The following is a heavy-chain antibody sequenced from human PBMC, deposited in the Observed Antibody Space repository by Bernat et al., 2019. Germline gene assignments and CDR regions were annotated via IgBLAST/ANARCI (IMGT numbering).Heavy chain of an antibody. CDR2: MKEDGNEK. V-gene: IGHV3-7*03. Sequence: EVQVVESGGGLVQPGGSLRLSCALSGFTLSDYWMSWVRQAPGKGLEWVANMKEDGNEKYYVDSVKGRFTISRDIAKNSLYLQMNSLRVEDTAVYYCAREEKGYCSGGSCYWNNWFDPWGQGTLVTVSS. J-gene: IGHJ5*02. CDR1: GFTLSDYW. CDR3: AREEKGYCSGGSCYWNNWFDP. D-gene: IGHD2-15*01.